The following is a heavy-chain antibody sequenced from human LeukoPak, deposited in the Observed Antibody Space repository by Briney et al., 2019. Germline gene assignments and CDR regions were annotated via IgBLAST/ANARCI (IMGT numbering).Heavy chain of an antibody. D-gene: IGHD1-26*01. CDR3: ARGAGSGSYYFDY. Sequence: PSETLSLTCAVYGGSFSGYYWSWIRQPPGKGPEWIGEINHSGSTNYNPSLKSRVTISVDTSKNQFSLKLSSVTAADTAVYYCARGAGSGSYYFDYWGQGTLVTVSS. CDR1: GGSFSGYY. J-gene: IGHJ4*02. CDR2: INHSGST. V-gene: IGHV4-34*01.